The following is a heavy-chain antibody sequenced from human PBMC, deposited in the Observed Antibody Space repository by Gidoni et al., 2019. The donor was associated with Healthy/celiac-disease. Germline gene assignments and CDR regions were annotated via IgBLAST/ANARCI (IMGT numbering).Heavy chain of an antibody. CDR3: ARDQDYDYVWGSYSD. CDR2: ISAYNGNT. V-gene: IGHV1-18*01. Sequence: GQGLEWMGWISAYNGNTNYAQKLQGRVTMTTDTSTSTAYMELRSLRSDDTAVYYCARDQDYDYVWGSYSDWGQGTLVTVSS. D-gene: IGHD3-16*01. J-gene: IGHJ4*02.